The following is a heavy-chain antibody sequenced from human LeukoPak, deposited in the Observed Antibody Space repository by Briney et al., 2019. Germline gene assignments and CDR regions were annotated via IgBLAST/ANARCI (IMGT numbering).Heavy chain of an antibody. J-gene: IGHJ4*02. Sequence: GGSLRLSCAASGFTFSSYSMNWVRQAPGKGLEWVSSISSSSYIYYADSVKGRFTTSRDNAKNSLYLQMNSLRAEDTAVYYCARDAGRGDYWGQGALVTVSS. CDR3: ARDAGRGDY. CDR2: ISSSSYI. V-gene: IGHV3-21*01. CDR1: GFTFSSYS. D-gene: IGHD3-16*01.